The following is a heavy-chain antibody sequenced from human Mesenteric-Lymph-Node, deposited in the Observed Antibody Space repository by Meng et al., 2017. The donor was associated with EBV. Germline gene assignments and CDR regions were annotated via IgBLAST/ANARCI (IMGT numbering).Heavy chain of an antibody. Sequence: QGQFQQSGPGLFKPSKGLSLTCSGSGGAVSSGNNYWIWIRLPPGKGLEWIGYIQYGGRTYYNPCIDSRVTRSVDTSKIQFSLNLNSVTAEDTALYFCARATMVPSGDWFEPWGRGTLVTVSS. CDR3: ARATMVPSGDWFEP. J-gene: IGHJ5*02. CDR1: GGAVSSGNNY. V-gene: IGHV4-30-4*01. CDR2: IQYGGRT. D-gene: IGHD4/OR15-4a*01.